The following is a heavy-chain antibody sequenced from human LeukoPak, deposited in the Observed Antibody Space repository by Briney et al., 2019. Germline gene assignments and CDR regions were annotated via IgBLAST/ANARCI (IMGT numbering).Heavy chain of an antibody. V-gene: IGHV3-21*01. D-gene: IGHD2-2*01. CDR1: GFTFSSYS. Sequence: GGSLRLSCAASGFTFSSYSMNWVRQAPGKGLEWVSSISSSSSYLYYADSVKGRFTISRDNAKNSLYLQMNSLRAEDTAVYYCAKDVVVVPAAPYLDYWGQGTLVTVSS. CDR2: ISSSSSYL. CDR3: AKDVVVVPAAPYLDY. J-gene: IGHJ4*02.